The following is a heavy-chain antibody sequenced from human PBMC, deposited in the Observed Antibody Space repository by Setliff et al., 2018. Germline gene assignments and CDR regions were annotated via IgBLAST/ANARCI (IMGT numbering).Heavy chain of an antibody. J-gene: IGHJ4*02. D-gene: IGHD3-16*02. CDR1: GHTLIGYY. CDR3: ARGGSIYDHVWGSYRFVDS. V-gene: IGHV1-2*02. CDR2: INPNTGDT. Sequence: GASVKVSCKTSGHTLIGYYFHWVRQAPGQGLEWMGWINPNTGDTNYAQKFQGRVTVTRDTSVTTAYMDLTRLTSDDTAVYYCARGGSIYDHVWGSYRFVDSWGQGTLVTVSS.